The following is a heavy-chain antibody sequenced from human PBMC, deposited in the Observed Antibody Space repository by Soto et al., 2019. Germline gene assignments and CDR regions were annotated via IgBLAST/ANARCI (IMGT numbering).Heavy chain of an antibody. J-gene: IGHJ4*01. CDR3: ERGLAHSIVVTSRFDY. CDR2: IFYTGST. V-gene: IGHV4-61*01. Sequence: PSETLSLTCTVSGGSVTSGTYYWSWIRQPPGKGLEWIGYIFYTGSTNYNPSLKSRVTIAIDTSKNQFSLKLSSVTAAETAVYYCERGLAHSIVVTSRFDYWGHGTLVTVSS. D-gene: IGHD2-21*02. CDR1: GGSVTSGTYY.